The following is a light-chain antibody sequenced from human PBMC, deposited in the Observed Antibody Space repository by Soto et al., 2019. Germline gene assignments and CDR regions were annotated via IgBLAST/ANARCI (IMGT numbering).Light chain of an antibody. CDR3: QHYNNWPLT. CDR1: QSVSSN. CDR2: ATS. J-gene: IGKJ4*01. V-gene: IGKV3-15*01. Sequence: EIVMTQSPATLSVSPCEIASLSCRASQSVSSNLAWYQQKPGQTPRLLIYATSTRATGIPARFSGSGSATEFTLTISSLQSEDFAVYYCQHYNNWPLTFGGGTKVDIK.